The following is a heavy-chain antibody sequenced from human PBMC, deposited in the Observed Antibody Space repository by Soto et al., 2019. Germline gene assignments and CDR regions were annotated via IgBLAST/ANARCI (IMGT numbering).Heavy chain of an antibody. CDR1: GFPSSTYA. CDR2: ISESGHHT. Sequence: GSLRLSCAASGFPSSTYALNWVRQAPGKGPEWVSTISESGHHTHYADSVKGRFTISRDKSKNTLSLQMNSLRVEDTAIYYCTKSDGCGGGACYTGTYYYFDVWGRGTLVTVSS. V-gene: IGHV3-23*01. CDR3: TKSDGCGGGACYTGTYYYFDV. J-gene: IGHJ2*01. D-gene: IGHD3-16*02.